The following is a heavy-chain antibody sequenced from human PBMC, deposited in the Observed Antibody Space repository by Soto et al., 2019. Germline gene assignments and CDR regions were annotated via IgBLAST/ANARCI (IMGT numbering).Heavy chain of an antibody. D-gene: IGHD6-25*01. CDR1: GYSISSGYY. CDR2: IYHSGST. Sequence: PSETLSLTCAVSGYSISSGYYWGWIRQPPGKGLEWIGSIYHSGSTYYNPSLKSRVTISVDTSKNQFSLKLRSVTAADTAVYYCARHEAGWYFDSWGQGTQVTVSS. V-gene: IGHV4-38-2*01. J-gene: IGHJ4*02. CDR3: ARHEAGWYFDS.